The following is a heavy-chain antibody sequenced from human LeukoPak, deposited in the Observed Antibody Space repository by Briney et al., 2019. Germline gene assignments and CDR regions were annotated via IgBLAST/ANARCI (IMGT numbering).Heavy chain of an antibody. Sequence: SETLPLTCAVYGGSFSGYYWSWIRQPPGKGLEWIGEINHSGSTNYNPSLKSRVTISVDTSKNQFSLKLSSVTAADTAVYYCARGLTLLRNFFDYWGQGTLVTVSS. D-gene: IGHD3-22*01. CDR3: ARGLTLLRNFFDY. J-gene: IGHJ4*02. CDR1: GGSFSGYY. CDR2: INHSGST. V-gene: IGHV4-34*01.